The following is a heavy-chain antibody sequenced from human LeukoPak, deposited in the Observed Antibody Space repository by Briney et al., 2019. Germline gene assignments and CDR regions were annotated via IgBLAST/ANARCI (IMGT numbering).Heavy chain of an antibody. D-gene: IGHD3-22*01. CDR1: GFTFSSYA. J-gene: IGHJ4*02. CDR2: ISGSGSST. Sequence: GGSLRLFCAASGFTFSSYAMSWVRQAPGKGLEWVSAISGSGSSTYYADSVKGRFTISRDNSKNTLYLQMNSLRAEDTAVYYCAKVRTLYYYDSSGYLDYWGQGTLVTVSS. V-gene: IGHV3-23*01. CDR3: AKVRTLYYYDSSGYLDY.